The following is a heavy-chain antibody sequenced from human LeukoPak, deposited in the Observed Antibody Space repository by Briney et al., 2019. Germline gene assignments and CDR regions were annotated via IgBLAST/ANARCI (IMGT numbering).Heavy chain of an antibody. CDR1: GFTVSSNY. Sequence: GGSLRLSCTVSGFTVSSNYMSWVRQAPGKGLEWVSFIYSDNTHYSDSVKGRFTISRDNSKNTLYLQMNSLRAEDTAVYYCARRAGAYSHPYDYWGQGTLVTVSS. CDR3: ARRAGAYSHPYDY. V-gene: IGHV3-53*01. J-gene: IGHJ4*02. D-gene: IGHD4/OR15-4a*01. CDR2: IYSDNT.